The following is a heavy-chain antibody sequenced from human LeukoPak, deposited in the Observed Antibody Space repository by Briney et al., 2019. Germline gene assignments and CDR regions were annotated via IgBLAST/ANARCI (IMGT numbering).Heavy chain of an antibody. Sequence: PGGPLRLSCAASGFTFSTFWMTWVRQAPGRGLEWVANIKEDGSEKYYVDSLKGRFTISRDNAKNSLYLQMNSLRAEDTAVYYCARMKGCSSTTCYFAIYWGQGTLVTVSS. CDR3: ARMKGCSSTTCYFAIY. J-gene: IGHJ4*02. D-gene: IGHD2-2*01. CDR2: IKEDGSEK. CDR1: GFTFSTFW. V-gene: IGHV3-7*05.